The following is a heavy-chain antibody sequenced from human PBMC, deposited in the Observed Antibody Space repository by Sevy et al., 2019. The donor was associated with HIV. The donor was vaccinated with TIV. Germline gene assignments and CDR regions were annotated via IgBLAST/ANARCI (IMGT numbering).Heavy chain of an antibody. D-gene: IGHD3-3*01. CDR3: ATGREYYEGNSGYFDY. V-gene: IGHV1-24*01. Sequence: ASVKVSCKLSGYTLTQLSMHWVRQAPGKGLEWLGSFDPEDGERIYAQKFQGRFTMTDETSTETAYMELSSLRSEDTAIYYCATGREYYEGNSGYFDYWGQGTLVTVSS. J-gene: IGHJ4*02. CDR1: GYTLTQLS. CDR2: FDPEDGER.